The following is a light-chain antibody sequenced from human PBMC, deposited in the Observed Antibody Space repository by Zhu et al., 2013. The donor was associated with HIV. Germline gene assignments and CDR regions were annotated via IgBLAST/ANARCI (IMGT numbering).Light chain of an antibody. CDR2: GAS. V-gene: IGKV3-20*01. Sequence: DIVLTQSPGTLSLSPGERATLSCRASQSVSSTFLAWYQQKPGQAPRLLIFGASSRDNGIPDRFSGSGSGTDFTLTISSLQPEDFATYYCQQSYSTPLTFGGGTKVEIK. CDR3: QQSYSTPLT. CDR1: QSVSSTF. J-gene: IGKJ4*01.